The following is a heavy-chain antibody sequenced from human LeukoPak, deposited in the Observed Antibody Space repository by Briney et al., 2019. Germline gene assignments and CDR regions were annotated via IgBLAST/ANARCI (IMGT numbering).Heavy chain of an antibody. V-gene: IGHV4-38-2*01. D-gene: IGHD3-10*01. CDR1: GYSISSGYY. CDR3: VRRRGFGEVFDY. J-gene: IGHJ4*02. Sequence: PSETLSLTXAVSGYSISSGYYWGWIRQPPGKGLGWIGSIYHSGSTYYNPSLKSRVTISVDTSKNQFSLKLSSVTAADTAVYYCVRRRGFGEVFDYWGQGTLVTVSS. CDR2: IYHSGST.